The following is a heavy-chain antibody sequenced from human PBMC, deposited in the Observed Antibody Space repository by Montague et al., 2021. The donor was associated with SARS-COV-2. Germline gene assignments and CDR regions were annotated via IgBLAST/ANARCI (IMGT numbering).Heavy chain of an antibody. D-gene: IGHD1-26*01. V-gene: IGHV4-59*08. CDR2: IYHYGST. CDR3: ARHAKWEWYYFDY. J-gene: IGHJ4*01. CDR1: GGSISSCY. Sequence: SETLSLTCSVSGGSISSCYWSWIRQPPGKGLEWIGYIYHYGSTKYNPSLKSRVTISVDTSKNQFSLKLSSVTAADTAVYYCARHAKWEWYYFDYWGQGTLVTVSS.